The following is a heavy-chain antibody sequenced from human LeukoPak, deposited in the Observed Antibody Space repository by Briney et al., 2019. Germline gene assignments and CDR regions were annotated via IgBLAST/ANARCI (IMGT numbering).Heavy chain of an antibody. Sequence: GGSLRLSCAASGFTFINYWMSWVRQAPGKGLEWVSAISGSGGSTYYADSVKGRFTISRDNSKNTLYLQMNSLRAEDTAVYYCAKVWGVYYFDYWGQGTLVTVSS. CDR2: ISGSGGST. CDR1: GFTFINYW. V-gene: IGHV3-23*01. CDR3: AKVWGVYYFDY. J-gene: IGHJ4*02. D-gene: IGHD3-10*01.